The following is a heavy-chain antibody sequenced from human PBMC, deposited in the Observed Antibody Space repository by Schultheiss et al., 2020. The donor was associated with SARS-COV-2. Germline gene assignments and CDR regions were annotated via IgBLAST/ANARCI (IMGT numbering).Heavy chain of an antibody. CDR3: ARSGSPRYYYGMDV. D-gene: IGHD1-26*01. Sequence: ASVKVSCKASGYTFTSYGISWVRQAPGQGLEWMGIINPSGGSTSYAQKFQERVTITRDMSTSTAYMELSSLRSEDTAVYYCARSGSPRYYYGMDVWGQGTTVTVSS. CDR1: GYTFTSYG. CDR2: INPSGGST. V-gene: IGHV1-46*01. J-gene: IGHJ6*02.